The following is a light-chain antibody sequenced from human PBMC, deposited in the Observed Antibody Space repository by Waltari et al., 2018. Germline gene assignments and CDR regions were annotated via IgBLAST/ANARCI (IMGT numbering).Light chain of an antibody. Sequence: QAGLTQPPSVSKGLRQTATLTCTGNNNNVGNQGAAWLQQHQGHPPKVLSYRNNYRPSRFSERFSASRSGNTASLTITGLQPEDEADYYCSAWDTSLSVWVFGGGTKLTVL. CDR1: NNNVGNQG. V-gene: IGLV10-54*04. CDR2: RNN. CDR3: SAWDTSLSVWV. J-gene: IGLJ3*02.